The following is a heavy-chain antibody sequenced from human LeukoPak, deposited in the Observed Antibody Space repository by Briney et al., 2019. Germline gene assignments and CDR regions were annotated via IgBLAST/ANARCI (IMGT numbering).Heavy chain of an antibody. CDR2: INSDGSST. CDR3: ARGENYDFWSGYSGIDY. J-gene: IGHJ4*02. CDR1: GFTFSSYW. D-gene: IGHD3-3*01. Sequence: GGSLRLSCAASGFTFSSYWMHWVRQAPGKGLVWVSRINSDGSSTSYADSVKGRFTIPRDNAKNTLYLQMNSLRAEDTAVYYCARGENYDFWSGYSGIDYWGQGTLVTVSS. V-gene: IGHV3-74*01.